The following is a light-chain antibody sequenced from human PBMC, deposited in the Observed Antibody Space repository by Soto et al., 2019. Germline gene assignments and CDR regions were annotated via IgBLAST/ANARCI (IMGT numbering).Light chain of an antibody. V-gene: IGKV1-9*01. CDR1: QGISSY. J-gene: IGKJ5*01. CDR2: AAS. Sequence: IQLTQSPSSLSASVGDRVTITCRASQGISSYLAWYQQKPGKAPKLLIYAASTLQSGVPSRFSGSGSGTDFTLTISSLKPEDFATYYCQQLNSYHTFGQGTRLEIK. CDR3: QQLNSYHT.